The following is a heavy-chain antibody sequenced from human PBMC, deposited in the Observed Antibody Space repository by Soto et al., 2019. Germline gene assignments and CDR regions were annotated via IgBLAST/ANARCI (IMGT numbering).Heavy chain of an antibody. CDR2: ISGRGGST. CDR3: AKDMVEVPGPSDF. D-gene: IGHD2-15*01. V-gene: IGHV3-23*01. J-gene: IGHJ4*02. Sequence: VQLLESGGALVQPGESLRLSCAASGFTFSSNAMTWVRQAPGKGLEWVSSISGRGGSTYYADSVKGRFTISRDNSKNTLYLQMNSLRAEDTAIYFCAKDMVEVPGPSDFWGLGTLVTVSS. CDR1: GFTFSSNA.